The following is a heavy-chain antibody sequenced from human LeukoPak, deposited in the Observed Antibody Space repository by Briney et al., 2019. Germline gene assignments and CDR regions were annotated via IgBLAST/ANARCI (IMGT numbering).Heavy chain of an antibody. Sequence: GASVKVSCKGSGYTCASYGISWVRQAAGQGLEWMGWISAYNGNTNYAQKLQGRVTMTTDTSTSTAYMELRSLRSDDTAVYYCARDPEILGSSGWYWFDPWGQGTLVTVSS. D-gene: IGHD6-19*01. CDR1: GYTCASYG. CDR2: ISAYNGNT. CDR3: ARDPEILGSSGWYWFDP. V-gene: IGHV1-18*01. J-gene: IGHJ5*02.